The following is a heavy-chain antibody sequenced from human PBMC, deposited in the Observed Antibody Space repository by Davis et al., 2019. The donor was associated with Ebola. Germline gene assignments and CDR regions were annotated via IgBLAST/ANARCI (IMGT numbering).Heavy chain of an antibody. CDR1: GYTFTSYY. Sequence: ASVKVSCKASGYTFTSYYMHWVRQAPGQGLEWMGIINPSGGSTSYAQKFQGRVTMTRDTSTSTVYMELSSLRSEDTAVYYCEIEWGHGRYYFDYWGQGTLVTVSS. CDR3: EIEWGHGRYYFDY. CDR2: INPSGGST. J-gene: IGHJ4*02. D-gene: IGHD1-26*01. V-gene: IGHV1-46*01.